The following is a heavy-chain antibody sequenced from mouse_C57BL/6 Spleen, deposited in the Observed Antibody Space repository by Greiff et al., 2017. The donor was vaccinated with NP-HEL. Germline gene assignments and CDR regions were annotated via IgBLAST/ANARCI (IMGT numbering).Heavy chain of an antibody. CDR3: ARGDYGSSLYWYFDV. J-gene: IGHJ1*03. CDR2: IDPSDSYT. CDR1: GYTFTSYW. V-gene: IGHV1-69*01. D-gene: IGHD1-1*01. Sequence: QVQLQQPGAELVMPGASVKLSCKASGYTFTSYWMHWVKQRPGQGLEWIGEIDPSDSYTNYNQKFKGKSTLTVDKSSSKAYMQLSSLTSEDSAVYYCARGDYGSSLYWYFDVWGTGTTVTVSS.